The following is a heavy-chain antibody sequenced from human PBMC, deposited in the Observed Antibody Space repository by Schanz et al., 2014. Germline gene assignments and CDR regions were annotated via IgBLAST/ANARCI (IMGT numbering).Heavy chain of an antibody. D-gene: IGHD5-12*01. V-gene: IGHV3-53*01. CDR3: ARDGGRDGYNLAFDV. J-gene: IGHJ3*01. CDR1: GFTVNTNY. Sequence: EVQLVESGGGLIQPGGCLRLSCAVSGFTVNTNYMSWVRQAPGKGLEWISSMYINSGSTQYADSVKGRCIISRDSSKNTLFLQMNSLRAEDTAVYFCARDGGRDGYNLAFDVWGQGTLVTVSS. CDR2: MYINSGST.